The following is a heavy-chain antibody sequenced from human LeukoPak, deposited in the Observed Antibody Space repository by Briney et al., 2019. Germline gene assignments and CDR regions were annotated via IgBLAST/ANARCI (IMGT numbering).Heavy chain of an antibody. D-gene: IGHD5-12*01. Sequence: SETLSLTCAVYGGSFSGYYWSWIRQPPGKGLEWIGEINHSGSTNYNPSLKSRVTISVDTSKNQFSLKLSSVTAADTAVYYCARDNRYSGYDPLDYWGQEPWSPSPQ. V-gene: IGHV4-34*01. CDR3: ARDNRYSGYDPLDY. CDR1: GGSFSGYY. CDR2: INHSGST. J-gene: IGHJ4*01.